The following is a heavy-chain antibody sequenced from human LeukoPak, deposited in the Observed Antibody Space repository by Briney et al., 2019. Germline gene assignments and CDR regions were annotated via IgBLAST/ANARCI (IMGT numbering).Heavy chain of an antibody. Sequence: SETLSLTCTVSGCSISSGYYSWILQPARERLQGIVRIYTSGSSNYNPSLKSRGTISLDTSKNQFYLKLRSVTAADTAVYYCESGRRDIVVVVDATFHYWGKGTLVTVSS. CDR2: IYTSGSS. CDR3: ESGRRDIVVVVDATFHY. CDR1: GCSISSGY. D-gene: IGHD2-15*01. J-gene: IGHJ4*02. V-gene: IGHV4-4*07.